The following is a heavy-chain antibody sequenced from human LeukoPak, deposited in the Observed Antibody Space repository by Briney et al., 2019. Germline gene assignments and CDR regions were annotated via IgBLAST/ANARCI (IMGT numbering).Heavy chain of an antibody. J-gene: IGHJ4*02. CDR3: AKGSCSTSGPRYYFDY. D-gene: IGHD3-10*01. CDR2: ISGSGGST. CDR1: GFTFSSYA. Sequence: RGSLRLSCAASGFTFSSYAMSWVRQAPGKGLEWVSAISGSGGSTYYADSVKGRFTISRDNSKNTLYLQMNSLRAEDTAVYYCAKGSCSTSGPRYYFDYWGQGTLVTVSS. V-gene: IGHV3-23*01.